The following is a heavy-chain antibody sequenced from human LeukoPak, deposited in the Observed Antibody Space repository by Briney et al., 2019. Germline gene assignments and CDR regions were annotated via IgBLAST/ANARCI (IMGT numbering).Heavy chain of an antibody. CDR2: ISYDGSNK. V-gene: IGHV3-30*18. CDR3: AKSYGGSFDY. Sequence: GGSLRLSCAASGFTFSSYGMHWVRRAPGKGLEWVAVISYDGSNKYYADSVKGRFTISRDNSKNTLYLQMNSLRAEDTAVYYCAKSYGGSFDYWGQGTLVTVSS. J-gene: IGHJ4*02. D-gene: IGHD4-23*01. CDR1: GFTFSSYG.